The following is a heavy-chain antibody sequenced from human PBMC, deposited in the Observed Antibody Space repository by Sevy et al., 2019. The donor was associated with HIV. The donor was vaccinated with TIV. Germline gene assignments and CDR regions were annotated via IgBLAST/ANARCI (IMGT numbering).Heavy chain of an antibody. CDR3: ARGGCSSTRCYQVGDWFDP. D-gene: IGHD2-2*01. J-gene: IGHJ5*02. Sequence: GGSLRLSCAASGFIFSSYWMSWVRQAPGKGLEWVANINQDGSEKQNVDSVKGRFSISRDNARNSLYLQMNGLRAEDTAVYYCARGGCSSTRCYQVGDWFDPWGQGTLVTVSS. CDR2: INQDGSEK. V-gene: IGHV3-7*01. CDR1: GFIFSSYW.